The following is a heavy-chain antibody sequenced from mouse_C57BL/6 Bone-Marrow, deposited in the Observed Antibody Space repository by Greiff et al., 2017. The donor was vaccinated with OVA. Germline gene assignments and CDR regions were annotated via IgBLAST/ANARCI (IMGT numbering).Heavy chain of an antibody. CDR2: SRNKANDYTT. CDR1: GFTFSDFY. CDR3: ARDAEGSSHWYFDV. V-gene: IGHV7-1*01. D-gene: IGHD1-1*01. Sequence: DVKLVESGGGLVQSGRSLRLSCATSGFTFSDFYMEWVRQAPGKGLEWIAASRNKANDYTTEYSASVKGRFIVSRDTSQSILYLQMNALRAEDTAIYYCARDAEGSSHWYFDVWGTGTTVTVSS. J-gene: IGHJ1*03.